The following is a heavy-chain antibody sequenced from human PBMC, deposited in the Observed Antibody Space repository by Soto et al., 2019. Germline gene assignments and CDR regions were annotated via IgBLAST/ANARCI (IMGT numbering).Heavy chain of an antibody. Sequence: GPVKVSCKASGHTFTGYYMHWVRQAPGQRLEWMGWINPNSGGTNYAQKFQGWVTMTRDTSISTAYMELSRLRSDDTAVYYCARGLLYDFWSGYYPPTYYYYGMDVWGQGTTVTVSS. J-gene: IGHJ6*02. CDR3: ARGLLYDFWSGYYPPTYYYYGMDV. CDR2: INPNSGGT. D-gene: IGHD3-3*01. V-gene: IGHV1-2*04. CDR1: GHTFTGYY.